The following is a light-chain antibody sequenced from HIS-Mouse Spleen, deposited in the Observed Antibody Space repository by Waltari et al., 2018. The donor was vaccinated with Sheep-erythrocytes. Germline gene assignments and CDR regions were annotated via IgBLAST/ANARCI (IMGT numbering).Light chain of an antibody. CDR3: QAWDSSTVV. Sequence: SYELTQPPSVSVSPGQTASITCPGDKLGDKYACWYQQKPGHSPVLVIYQDSKRPSGIPERFSGSNSGNTATLTISGTQAMDEADYYSQAWDSSTVVFGGGTKLTVL. J-gene: IGLJ2*01. CDR2: QDS. CDR1: KLGDKY. V-gene: IGLV3-1*01.